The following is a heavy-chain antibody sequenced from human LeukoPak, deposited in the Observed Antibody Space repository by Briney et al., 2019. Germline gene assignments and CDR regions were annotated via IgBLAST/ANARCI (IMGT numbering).Heavy chain of an antibody. D-gene: IGHD3-16*01. CDR3: ARGEAEVADAFDI. J-gene: IGHJ3*02. V-gene: IGHV1-2*02. CDR1: GYTFTGYY. CDR2: INPNSGGT. Sequence: GASVRVSCKASGYTFTGYYMHWVRQAPGQGLEWMGWINPNSGGTNYAQKFQGRVTMTRDTSISTAYMELSRLRSDDTAVYYCARGEAEVADAFDIWDQGTMVTVSS.